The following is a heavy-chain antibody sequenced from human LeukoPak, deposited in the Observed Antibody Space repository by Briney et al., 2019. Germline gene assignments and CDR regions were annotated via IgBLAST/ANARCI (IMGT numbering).Heavy chain of an antibody. CDR3: ARGGSYGAFDI. V-gene: IGHV3-72*01. CDR1: GFIFSSYS. Sequence: AGGSLRLSCAASGFIFSSYSMNWVRQAPGKGLEWVGHTRNKANSYTTEYAASVKGRFTISRDDSKNSLYLQMNSLRTEDTAVYYCARGGSYGAFDIWGQGTMVTVSS. CDR2: TRNKANSYTT. D-gene: IGHD1-26*01. J-gene: IGHJ3*02.